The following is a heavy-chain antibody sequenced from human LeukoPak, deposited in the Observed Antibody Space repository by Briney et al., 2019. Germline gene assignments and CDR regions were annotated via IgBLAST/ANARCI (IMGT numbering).Heavy chain of an antibody. D-gene: IGHD2-15*01. J-gene: IGHJ6*02. V-gene: IGHV1-69*13. CDR1: GGTFSSYA. CDR3: ANGYCSGGSCYYYYYYGMDV. CDR2: IIPIFGTA. Sequence: ASVNVSRKASGGTFSSYAISWVRQAPGQGLEWMGGIIPIFGTANYAQKFQGRVTITADESTSTAYMELSSLRSEDTAVYYCANGYCSGGSCYYYYYYGMDVWGQGTTVTVSS.